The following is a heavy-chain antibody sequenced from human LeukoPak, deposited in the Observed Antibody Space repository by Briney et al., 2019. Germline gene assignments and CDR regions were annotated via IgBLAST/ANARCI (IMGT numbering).Heavy chain of an antibody. CDR1: GFTFSSYG. Sequence: GRSLRLSCAASGFTFSSYGMHWVRQAPGKGLEWVAVIWYDGSNKYYADSVKGRFTISRDNSKNTLYLQMNSLRAEDTAVYYCARNPPWYSSGWYYFDYWGQGTLVIVSS. J-gene: IGHJ4*02. CDR3: ARNPPWYSSGWYYFDY. V-gene: IGHV3-33*01. CDR2: IWYDGSNK. D-gene: IGHD6-19*01.